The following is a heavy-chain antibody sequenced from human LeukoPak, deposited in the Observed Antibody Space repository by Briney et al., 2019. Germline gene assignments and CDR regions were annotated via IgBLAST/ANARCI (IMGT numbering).Heavy chain of an antibody. CDR2: IKQDGSEK. D-gene: IGHD2-15*01. CDR1: RFTFSSYW. Sequence: GGSLRLSCAASRFTFSSYWMSWVRQAPGEGLEWVANIKQDGSEKYYVDSVKGRFTISRDNAKNSLYLQMNSLRAEDTAVYYCAKDSCSGGSCTFDYWGQGTLVTVSS. V-gene: IGHV3-7*03. CDR3: AKDSCSGGSCTFDY. J-gene: IGHJ4*02.